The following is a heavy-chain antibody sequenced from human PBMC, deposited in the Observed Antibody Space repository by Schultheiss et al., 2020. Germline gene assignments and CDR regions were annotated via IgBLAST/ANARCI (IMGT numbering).Heavy chain of an antibody. CDR1: GGSISSSNW. D-gene: IGHD5-18*01. V-gene: IGHV4-4*02. CDR2: IYYSGST. J-gene: IGHJ4*02. Sequence: TETLSLTCTVSGGSISSSNWWSWVRQPPGKGLEWIGYIYYSGSTNYNPSLKSRVTISVDTSKNQFSLKLSSVTAADTAVYYCASLGYSYGPNFDYWGQGTLVTVSS. CDR3: ASLGYSYGPNFDY.